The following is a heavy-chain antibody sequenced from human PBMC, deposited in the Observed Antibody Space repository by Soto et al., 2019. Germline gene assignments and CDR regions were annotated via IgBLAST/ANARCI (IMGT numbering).Heavy chain of an antibody. CDR1: GFTFDDYT. J-gene: IGHJ4*02. D-gene: IGHD1-7*01. CDR2: ISWDGGST. V-gene: IGHV3-43*01. Sequence: DVQLVESGGVVVQPGGSLRLSCAASGFTFDDYTMHWVRQAPGKGLEWVSLISWDGGSTYYADSVKGRFTISRDNSKNSLYLQMNSLRTEDTALYYCAKDSGSGTTGIDYWGQGTLVTVSS. CDR3: AKDSGSGTTGIDY.